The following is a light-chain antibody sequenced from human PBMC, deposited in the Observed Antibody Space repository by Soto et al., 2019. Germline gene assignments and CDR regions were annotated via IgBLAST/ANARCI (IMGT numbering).Light chain of an antibody. J-gene: IGKJ4*01. CDR3: QQYNSWPLT. CDR2: GAS. V-gene: IGKV3-15*01. Sequence: EIVMTQSPATLSVSPGERATLSCRVSQSVGSKLAWYQQKPGQAPRLLIYGASTRATGIPASFSGSGSGTEFTLTISSLQSEDFAVYYCQQYNSWPLTFGGGTKVEIK. CDR1: QSVGSK.